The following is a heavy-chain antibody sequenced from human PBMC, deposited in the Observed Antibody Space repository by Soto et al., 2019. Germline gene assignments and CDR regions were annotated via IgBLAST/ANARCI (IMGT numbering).Heavy chain of an antibody. Sequence: PSETLSLTCTVSGGSISSYYWSWIRQPPGKGLEWIGYIYYSGSTNYNPSLKSRVTISVDTSKNQFSLKLSSVTAADTAVYYCARGAHGWYVAYYYYYMDVWGKGTTVTVS. CDR3: ARGAHGWYVAYYYYYMDV. CDR2: IYYSGST. CDR1: GGSISSYY. D-gene: IGHD6-19*01. V-gene: IGHV4-59*01. J-gene: IGHJ6*03.